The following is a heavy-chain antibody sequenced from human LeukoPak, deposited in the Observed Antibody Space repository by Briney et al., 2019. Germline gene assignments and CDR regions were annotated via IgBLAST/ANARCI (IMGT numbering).Heavy chain of an antibody. CDR3: ARDQFDYMDV. D-gene: IGHD3-10*01. J-gene: IGHJ6*03. CDR2: INHSGST. CDR1: GGSFSGYY. Sequence: PSETLSLTCAVYGGSFSGYYWSWIRQPPGEGLEWIGEINHSGSTNYNPSLKSRVTISVDTSKNQFSLKLSSVTAADTAVYYCARDQFDYMDVWGKGTTVTVSS. V-gene: IGHV4-34*01.